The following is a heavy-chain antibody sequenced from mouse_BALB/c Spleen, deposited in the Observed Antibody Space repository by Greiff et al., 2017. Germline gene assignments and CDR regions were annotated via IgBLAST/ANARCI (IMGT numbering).Heavy chain of an antibody. CDR3: ARHDVYYGSSFFAY. D-gene: IGHD1-1*01. V-gene: IGHV5-6*03. Sequence: EVKVVESGGGLVKPGGSLKLSCAASGFTFSSYGMSWVRQTPDKRLEWVATISSGGSYTYYPDSVKGRFTISRDNAKNTLYLQMSSLKSEDTAMYYCARHDVYYGSSFFAYWGQGTLVTVSA. J-gene: IGHJ3*01. CDR1: GFTFSSYG. CDR2: ISSGGSYT.